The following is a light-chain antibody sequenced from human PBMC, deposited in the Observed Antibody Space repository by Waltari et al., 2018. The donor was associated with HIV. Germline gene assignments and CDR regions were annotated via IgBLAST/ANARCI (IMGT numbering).Light chain of an antibody. CDR1: ASNIPTTY. CDR2: RTN. V-gene: IGLV1-47*01. CDR3: ATWDDNLSAVV. Sequence: QSVLTQPSSVSGTPGQRVTLSCSGGASNIPTTYVYWYRQIPGTAPRLLILRTNKRPSGVPDRFSASKSGTSASLAISGVRSEDEADYYCATWDDNLSAVVFGGGTKLTVL. J-gene: IGLJ2*01.